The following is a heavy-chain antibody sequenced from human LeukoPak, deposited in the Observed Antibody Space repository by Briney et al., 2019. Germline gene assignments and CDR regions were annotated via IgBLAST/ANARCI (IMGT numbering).Heavy chain of an antibody. Sequence: GGSLRLSCAASGFTFSDYYLSWIRQAPGKGLECVSYISSSGSQTLHADSVKGRFTISRDNAKNSLYLQMNSLRAEDTAVYYCARNRNYSLDIWGQGTKVTVSS. V-gene: IGHV3-11*06. CDR3: ARNRNYSLDI. CDR1: GFTFSDYY. CDR2: ISSSGSQT. D-gene: IGHD1-14*01. J-gene: IGHJ3*02.